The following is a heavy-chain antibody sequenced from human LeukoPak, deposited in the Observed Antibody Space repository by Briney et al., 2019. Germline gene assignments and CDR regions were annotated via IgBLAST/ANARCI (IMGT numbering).Heavy chain of an antibody. D-gene: IGHD3-10*01. CDR1: EFTFSTYR. Sequence: GRSLRLSCAASEFTFSTYRMHWVRQAPGKGLEWVAVISFDGSDPYYADSVKGRFTISRDNSKNTLHLQMNGLTAEDTAMYYCARDGATYSSGSYYLQGWGQGTLVTVSS. CDR2: ISFDGSDP. V-gene: IGHV3-30*03. J-gene: IGHJ4*02. CDR3: ARDGATYSSGSYYLQG.